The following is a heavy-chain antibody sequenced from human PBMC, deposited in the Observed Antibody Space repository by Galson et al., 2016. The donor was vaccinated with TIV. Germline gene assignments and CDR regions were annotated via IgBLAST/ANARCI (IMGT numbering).Heavy chain of an antibody. CDR2: ISNTGSLK. CDR3: ARDHPQGWGFDC. CDR1: GFSFSSLS. Sequence: SLRLSCAASGFSFSSLSMHWVRQAPGKGLEWVSSISNTGSLKHYPDSLKGQFTISRDNARNSVFLQTNSLRAEDTAVYYIARDHPQGWGFDCWGQGTLVTFAA. D-gene: IGHD7-27*01. V-gene: IGHV3-21*01. J-gene: IGHJ4*02.